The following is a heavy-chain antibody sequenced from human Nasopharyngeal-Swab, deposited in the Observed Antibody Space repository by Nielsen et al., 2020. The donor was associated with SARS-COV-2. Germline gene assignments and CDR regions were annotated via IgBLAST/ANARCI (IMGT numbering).Heavy chain of an antibody. V-gene: IGHV4-61*02. CDR2: LYTSGTT. CDR3: ARAILNLGRGDYMDV. D-gene: IGHD1-1*01. J-gene: IGHJ6*03. Sequence: GKGLEWIGRLYTSGTTNYNPSLKSRVTISVDTSKDQFSLKLSSVTAADTAVYYCARAILNLGRGDYMDVWGTGTTVTVSS.